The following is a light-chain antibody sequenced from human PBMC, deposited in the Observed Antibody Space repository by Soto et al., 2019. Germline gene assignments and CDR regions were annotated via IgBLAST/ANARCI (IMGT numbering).Light chain of an antibody. CDR3: LQDYNFPLS. V-gene: IGKV1-6*01. Sequence: AIQMAQSPSSLSASVGDRVTITCRASQAIGNDLAWYQQRPGKAPKLLIYAASSLQSGVPSRFSGGGSGTDFTLTISNLQPGDFATYYCLQDYNFPLSFGGGTKVEIK. CDR2: AAS. CDR1: QAIGND. J-gene: IGKJ4*01.